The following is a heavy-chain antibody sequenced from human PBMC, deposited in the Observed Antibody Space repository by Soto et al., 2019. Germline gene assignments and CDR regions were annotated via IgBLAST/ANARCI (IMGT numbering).Heavy chain of an antibody. CDR2: IFPDDSDT. CDR3: ERLIGSSSVVDA. J-gene: IGHJ5*02. V-gene: IGHV5-51*01. Sequence: GESFKSSFKVSGDGFATNWIAWVRQKSGQVLEYMGSIFPDDSDTRYSPSFQGQVTISVDKSISTAYLQWSNLKASDTAMYCCERLIGSSSVVDAGGQG. CDR1: GDGFATNW. D-gene: IGHD6-25*01.